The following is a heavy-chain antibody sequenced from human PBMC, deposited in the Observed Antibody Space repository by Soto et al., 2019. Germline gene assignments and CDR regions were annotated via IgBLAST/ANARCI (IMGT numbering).Heavy chain of an antibody. D-gene: IGHD3-10*01. J-gene: IGHJ6*02. CDR2: ITSSSTYI. V-gene: IGHV3-21*01. CDR1: GFTFTTYS. Sequence: GGSLRLSCAASGFTFTTYSMDWVRQAPGKGLEWVASITSSSTYIYYADSVKGRFTISRDNAKNSLYLQMNSLRAEDTAVYYCARVRYCVSMVRGVISDPSYYSYTMDVWGRGTTVTVSS. CDR3: ARVRYCVSMVRGVISDPSYYSYTMDV.